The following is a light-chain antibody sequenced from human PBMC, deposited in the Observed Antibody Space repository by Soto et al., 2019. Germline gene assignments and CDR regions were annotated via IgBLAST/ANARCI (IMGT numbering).Light chain of an antibody. V-gene: IGKV1-5*03. CDR2: KAS. CDR1: QTIDSW. Sequence: DIQMTQSPSTLSASVGDRVTITCGASQTIDSWLAWYQQRPGKPPNLLIYKASTLASGVPSRFSGSGSGTEFTLTINSLQPDDFATYYCQQYHIYSGTFGQGTKVDI. CDR3: QQYHIYSGT. J-gene: IGKJ1*01.